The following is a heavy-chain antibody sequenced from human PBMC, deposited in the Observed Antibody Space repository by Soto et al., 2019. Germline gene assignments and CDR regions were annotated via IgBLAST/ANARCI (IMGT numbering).Heavy chain of an antibody. CDR3: ARDRDPVVATYYFDY. V-gene: IGHV3-33*01. D-gene: IGHD5-12*01. J-gene: IGHJ4*02. CDR2: IWYDGSNK. CDR1: GFTFSSYG. Sequence: QVQLVESGGGVVQPGRSLRLYCAASGFTFSSYGMHWVRQAPGKGLEWVAVIWYDGSNKYYADSVKGRFTISRDNSKNTLYLQMNSLRAEDTAVYYCARDRDPVVATYYFDYWGQGTLVTVSS.